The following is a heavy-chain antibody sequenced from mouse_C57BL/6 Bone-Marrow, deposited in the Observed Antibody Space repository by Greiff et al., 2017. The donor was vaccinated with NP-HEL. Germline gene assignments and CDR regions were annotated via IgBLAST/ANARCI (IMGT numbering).Heavy chain of an antibody. V-gene: IGHV1-4*01. CDR1: GYTFTSYT. J-gene: IGHJ1*03. CDR2: INPSSGYT. Sequence: VQLQQSGAELARPGASVKMSCKASGYTFTSYTMHWVKQRPGQGLEWIGYINPSSGYTKYNQKFKDKATLTADKSSSTAYMQLSSLTSEDSAVYYCARSPITTVVEWYFDVWGTGTTVTVSS. D-gene: IGHD1-1*01. CDR3: ARSPITTVVEWYFDV.